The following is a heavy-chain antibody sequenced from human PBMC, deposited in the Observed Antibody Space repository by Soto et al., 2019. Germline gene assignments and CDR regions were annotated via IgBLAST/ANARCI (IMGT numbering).Heavy chain of an antibody. Sequence: QITLKESGPTLVKPTQTLTLTCTFSGFSLTTNGVGVGWIRQPPGKALEWLAVIYWDDDKRYSPSLKSRLTITKDTSKNQVVLTMTNMDPVDTATYYCAHSNTVTTPGRWFDPWSQGTLVTVSS. CDR2: IYWDDDK. D-gene: IGHD4-17*01. J-gene: IGHJ5*02. V-gene: IGHV2-5*02. CDR1: GFSLTTNGVG. CDR3: AHSNTVTTPGRWFDP.